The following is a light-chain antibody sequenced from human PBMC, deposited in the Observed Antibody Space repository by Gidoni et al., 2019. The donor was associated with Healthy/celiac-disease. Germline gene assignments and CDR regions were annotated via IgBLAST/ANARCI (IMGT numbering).Light chain of an antibody. V-gene: IGKV1-5*03. CDR3: QQYNSYPWT. J-gene: IGKJ1*01. CDR1: QSNSSW. CDR2: KAS. Sequence: DIQMTQSPSTLSASVGDRVTITCRASQSNSSWLAWYQQKPGKAPKLLIYKASSLESGGPSRFSGSGSATEFTLTISSLQPADFATSYCQQYNSYPWTFGQXTKVEIK.